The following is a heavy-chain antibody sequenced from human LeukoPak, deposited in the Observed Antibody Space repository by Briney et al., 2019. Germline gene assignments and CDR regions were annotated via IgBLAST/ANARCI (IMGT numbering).Heavy chain of an antibody. J-gene: IGHJ6*03. CDR2: INHSGST. Sequence: SETLSLTCAVYGGSFSGYYWSWIRQPPGKGLEWIGEINHSGSTNYNPSLKSRVTISVDTSKNQFFLKLSSVTAADTAVYYCARNTAMGGGSYYYYMDVWGKGTTVTVSS. CDR3: ARNTAMGGGSYYYYMDV. CDR1: GGSFSGYY. D-gene: IGHD5-18*01. V-gene: IGHV4-34*01.